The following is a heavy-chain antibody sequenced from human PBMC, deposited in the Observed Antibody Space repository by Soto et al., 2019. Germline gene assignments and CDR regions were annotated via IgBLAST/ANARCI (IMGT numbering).Heavy chain of an antibody. V-gene: IGHV3-23*01. CDR3: AKVGGYCSGGSCYSGSEYGMDV. D-gene: IGHD2-15*01. Sequence: EVQLLESGGGLVQPGGSLRVSCAASGFTFSIYAMNWVRQAPGKGLEWVASISNTGGRTDYADSVKGRFTISRDNSKNTLYLQMNSLSAEDTAVYYCAKVGGYCSGGSCYSGSEYGMDVWGQGTTVSVSS. J-gene: IGHJ6*02. CDR2: ISNTGGRT. CDR1: GFTFSIYA.